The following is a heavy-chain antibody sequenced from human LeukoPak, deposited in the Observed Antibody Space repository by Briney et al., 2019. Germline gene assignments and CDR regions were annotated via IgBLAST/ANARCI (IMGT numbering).Heavy chain of an antibody. Sequence: ASVKVSCKSSGYTFTSYDINWVRQASGQGLEWMGWMNPNSGNTGYAQKFQGRVTITRNTSISTAYMELSSLRSEDTAVYYCARDTLGNWFDPWGQGTLVTVSS. D-gene: IGHD3-16*01. CDR2: MNPNSGNT. CDR3: ARDTLGNWFDP. CDR1: GYTFTSYD. J-gene: IGHJ5*02. V-gene: IGHV1-8*01.